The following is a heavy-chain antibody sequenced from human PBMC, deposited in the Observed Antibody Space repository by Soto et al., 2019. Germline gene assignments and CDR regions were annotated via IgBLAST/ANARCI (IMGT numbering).Heavy chain of an antibody. CDR1: GDSVSSTSAA. J-gene: IGHJ4*02. CDR2: TYYRSKWYS. CDR3: ARGSYYSGWV. Sequence: SQTLSLTCAISGDSVSSTSAAWSWIRQSPSRGLEWLGRTYYRSKWYSDYAVSVKSRITINPDTSKNQFSLQLNSVTPEDTAVYYCARGSYYSGWVWGQGSLVTVSS. D-gene: IGHD6-19*01. V-gene: IGHV6-1*01.